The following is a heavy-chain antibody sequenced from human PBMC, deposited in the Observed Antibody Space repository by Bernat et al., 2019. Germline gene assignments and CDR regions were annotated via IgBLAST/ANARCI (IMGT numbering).Heavy chain of an antibody. CDR2: ISHSGST. CDR3: AGQVAGMDYADF. Sequence: QVQLQESGPGLVKPSETLSLTCAVSGGSLSSSGYYWGWIRQPPGKGLEYIATISHSGSTYYNPSLKSRLTTSVDTSKNRFSLKLNSVTAADTAVYYCAGQVAGMDYADFWGQGTLVTVSS. D-gene: IGHD6-19*01. J-gene: IGHJ4*02. CDR1: GGSLSSSGYY. V-gene: IGHV4-39*01.